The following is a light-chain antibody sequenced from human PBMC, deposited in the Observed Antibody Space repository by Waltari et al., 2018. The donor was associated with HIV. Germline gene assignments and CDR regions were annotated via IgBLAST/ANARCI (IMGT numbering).Light chain of an antibody. CDR1: SSNIGSNY. CDR3: AAWDDSLSGHVV. CDR2: RNN. J-gene: IGLJ2*01. Sequence: QSVLTQPPSASETPGQRVTISCSGSSSNIGSNYVYWYQHLPGTAPKLLIYRNNQRPSGVPDRFSGSKSGTSASLAISGLRSEDEADYYCAAWDDSLSGHVVFGGGTKLTVL. V-gene: IGLV1-47*01.